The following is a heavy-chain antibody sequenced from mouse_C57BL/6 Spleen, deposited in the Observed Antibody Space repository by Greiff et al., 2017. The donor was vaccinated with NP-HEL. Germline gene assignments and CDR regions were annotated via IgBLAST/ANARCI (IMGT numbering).Heavy chain of an antibody. CDR2: ISSGGRYT. D-gene: IGHD2-4*01. CDR1: GFTFSSYG. V-gene: IGHV5-6*01. Sequence: EVMLVESGGDLVKPGGSLKLSCAASGFTFSSYGLSWVRQTPDTRLEWVATISSGGRYTYFPASVKGRFTIARDNDKNTLYLQMSSLKSEDTAMYYCARQGYDYDEAWFAYWGQGTLVTVSA. CDR3: ARQGYDYDEAWFAY. J-gene: IGHJ3*01.